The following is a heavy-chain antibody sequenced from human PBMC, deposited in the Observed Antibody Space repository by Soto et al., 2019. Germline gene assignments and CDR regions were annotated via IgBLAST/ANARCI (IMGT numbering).Heavy chain of an antibody. Sequence: QVQLVQSGAEVKKPGASVKVSCKASGYTFTSYGISWVRQAPGQGLEWMGWISAYNGNTNYAQKRQGRVTMTTDTPTSTAYMELRSLSSDDTAVYYCARSPYCSSTSCYPYHFDYWGQGTLVTVSS. CDR3: ARSPYCSSTSCYPYHFDY. CDR1: GYTFTSYG. D-gene: IGHD2-2*01. J-gene: IGHJ4*02. V-gene: IGHV1-18*01. CDR2: ISAYNGNT.